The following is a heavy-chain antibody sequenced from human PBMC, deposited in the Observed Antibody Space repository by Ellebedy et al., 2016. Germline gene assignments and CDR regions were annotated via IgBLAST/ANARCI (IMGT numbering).Heavy chain of an antibody. J-gene: IGHJ6*02. Sequence: ASVKVSCXVSGYTLTELSMHWVRQAPGKGLEWMGGFDPEDGETIYAQKFQGRVTMTEDTSTDTAYMELSSLRSEDTAVYYCATGVTTVGNRGYYYYYGMDVWGQGTTVTVSS. V-gene: IGHV1-24*01. CDR2: FDPEDGET. CDR1: GYTLTELS. CDR3: ATGVTTVGNRGYYYYYGMDV. D-gene: IGHD4-23*01.